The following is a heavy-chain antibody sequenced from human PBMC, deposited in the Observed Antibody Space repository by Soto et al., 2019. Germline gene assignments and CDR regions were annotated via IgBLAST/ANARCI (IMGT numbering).Heavy chain of an antibody. CDR2: IYSGGST. CDR3: ARGTTVDSYYYYGMDV. J-gene: IGHJ6*02. CDR1: GFTVSSNY. Sequence: EVPLVESGGGLIQPGGSLRLSCAASGFTVSSNYMSWVRQAPGKGLEWVSVIYSGGSTYYADSVKGRFTISRDNSKNXRHLQMNSLRAEDTAVYYCARGTTVDSYYYYGMDVWGQGTTVTVSS. D-gene: IGHD4-17*01. V-gene: IGHV3-53*01.